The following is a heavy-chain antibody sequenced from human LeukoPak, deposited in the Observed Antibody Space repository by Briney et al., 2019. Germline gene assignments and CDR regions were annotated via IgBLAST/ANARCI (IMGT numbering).Heavy chain of an antibody. D-gene: IGHD6-6*01. J-gene: IGHJ4*02. V-gene: IGHV4-39*01. CDR2: IYYSGST. CDR3: ARQHRPSGWYSSSSLDY. Sequence: PSETLSLTCTVSGVSISSSSYYWGWIRQPPGKGLEWIGSIYYSGSTYYNPSLKSRVTISVDTSKNQFSLKLSSVTAADTAVYYCARQHRPSGWYSSSSLDYWGQGTLVTVSS. CDR1: GVSISSSSYY.